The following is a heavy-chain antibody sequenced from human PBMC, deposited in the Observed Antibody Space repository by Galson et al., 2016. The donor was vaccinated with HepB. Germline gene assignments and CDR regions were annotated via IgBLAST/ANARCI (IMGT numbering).Heavy chain of an antibody. Sequence: SLRLSCAASGFTFSSYGMNWVRQAPGKGLEWVAGSNKYYADSVKGRFTISRDNSKNTLFLQMDSLRAEDTAVYYCARDRGFYSSTWDWGQGTLVTVSS. V-gene: IGHV3-33*08. CDR3: ARDRGFYSSTWD. J-gene: IGHJ4*02. CDR1: GFTFSSYG. D-gene: IGHD2-2*01. CDR2: GSNK.